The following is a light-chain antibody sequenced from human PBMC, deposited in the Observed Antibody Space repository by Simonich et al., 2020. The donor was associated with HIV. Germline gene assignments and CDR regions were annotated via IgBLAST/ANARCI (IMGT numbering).Light chain of an antibody. CDR3: QQYNNWPPWT. Sequence: EIVMSQSPAPLSVSPGERATLSCRVSLNIAGNLAWYQHKTGQAPRLLIYYASTRATGGPARFMGSGCGTDFTLTISSLQSEDFAVYYCQQYNNWPPWTFGQGTKLEIK. CDR2: YAS. CDR1: LNIAGN. V-gene: IGKV3-15*01. J-gene: IGKJ1*01.